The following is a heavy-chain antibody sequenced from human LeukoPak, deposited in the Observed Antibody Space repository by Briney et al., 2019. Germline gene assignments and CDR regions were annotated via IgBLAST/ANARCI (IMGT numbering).Heavy chain of an antibody. CDR3: ARHDYLGD. CDR2: IKIDGRT. CDR1: GFIFSDHF. Sequence: GGSLRLSCAASGFIFSDHFMAWVRQAPGKGLEWVALIKIDGRTYCPDSVKGRFTVSRDISRSMVYLQMNNLRVDDTAVYYCARHDYLGDWGQGTLVTVSS. J-gene: IGHJ4*02. V-gene: IGHV3-53*01.